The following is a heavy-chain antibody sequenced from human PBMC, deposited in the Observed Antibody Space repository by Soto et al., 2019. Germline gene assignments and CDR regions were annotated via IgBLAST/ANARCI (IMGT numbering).Heavy chain of an antibody. D-gene: IGHD6-19*01. Sequence: PSETLSLTCTVSGGSIDSYYWTWIRQPPGRGLECIGYIDDSGSTTSSPSLRSRVTMSVDTSKRHFSLRLTSVTAADTAVYYCARAGSSGWYLDYWGQGTLVTVSS. V-gene: IGHV4-59*01. CDR2: IDDSGST. CDR3: ARAGSSGWYLDY. J-gene: IGHJ4*02. CDR1: GGSIDSYY.